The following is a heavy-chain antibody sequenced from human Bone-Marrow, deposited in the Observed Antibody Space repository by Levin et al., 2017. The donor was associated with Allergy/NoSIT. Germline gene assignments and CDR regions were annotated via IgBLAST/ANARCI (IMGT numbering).Heavy chain of an antibody. V-gene: IGHV3-30*18. J-gene: IGHJ4*02. CDR2: ISHDGNNI. D-gene: IGHD1-26*01. Sequence: GGSLRLSCTASGFTFSFYGMHWVRQAPGKGLEWVAVISHDGNNIYYADSVKGRFTLSRDNSKDTLFLQMSSLRAEDTAVYYCAKTVAGATKGYFDDWGQGTLVTVSS. CDR1: GFTFSFYG. CDR3: AKTVAGATKGYFDD.